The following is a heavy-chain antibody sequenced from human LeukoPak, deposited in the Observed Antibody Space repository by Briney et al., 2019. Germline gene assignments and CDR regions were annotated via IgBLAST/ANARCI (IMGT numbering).Heavy chain of an antibody. J-gene: IGHJ6*03. CDR1: GFTFSSYW. Sequence: GGSLRLSCAASGFTFSSYWMSWVRQAPGKGLEWVANIKQDGSEKYYVDSVKGRFTISRDNAKNSLYLQMNSLRAADTAVYYSAKNTHCSSTSCSNYYYMDVWGKGTTVTVSS. CDR3: AKNTHCSSTSCSNYYYMDV. V-gene: IGHV3-7*01. D-gene: IGHD2-2*01. CDR2: IKQDGSEK.